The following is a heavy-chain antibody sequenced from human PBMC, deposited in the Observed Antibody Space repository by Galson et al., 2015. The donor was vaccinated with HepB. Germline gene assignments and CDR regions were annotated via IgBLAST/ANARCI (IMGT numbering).Heavy chain of an antibody. CDR1: GFTFNNAW. J-gene: IGHJ4*02. Sequence: SLRLSCAASGFTFNNAWMNWVRQAPGKGLEWVSKITANSDTTNYADSVKGRFTIFRDNSKNTVYLQMSSLRAEDTALYYCATGQPLGIWGQGTLVTVSS. D-gene: IGHD6-13*01. CDR2: ITANSDTT. V-gene: IGHV3-23*01. CDR3: ATGQPLGI.